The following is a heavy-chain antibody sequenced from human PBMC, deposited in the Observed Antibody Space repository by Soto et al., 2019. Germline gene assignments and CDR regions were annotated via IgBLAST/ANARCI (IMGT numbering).Heavy chain of an antibody. V-gene: IGHV4-59*08. J-gene: IGHJ4*02. CDR2: KYYNLGP. D-gene: IGHD6-6*01. CDR3: ARHRPQEDGSKKGFDY. Sequence: SETLSLTCTVSGGYIRTYYWTWIRQPPGKGLEWIGNKYYNLGPAYNPSLNSRVTISVDTSKNQFSLKLTSVTAADTALYYCARHRPQEDGSKKGFDYWGQGTPVTVSS. CDR1: GGYIRTYY.